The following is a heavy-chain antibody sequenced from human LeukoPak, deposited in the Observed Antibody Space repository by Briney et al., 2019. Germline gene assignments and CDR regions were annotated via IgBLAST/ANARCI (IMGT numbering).Heavy chain of an antibody. CDR3: ARDRTYYDFWSGYHTHNFDY. Sequence: GASVKVSCKASGYTFTSYGISWVRQAPGQGLEWMGWISAYNGNTNYAQKLQGRVTMTTDTSTSTAYMELRSLRSDDTAVYYCARDRTYYDFWSGYHTHNFDYWGQGTLVTVSP. CDR2: ISAYNGNT. V-gene: IGHV1-18*01. D-gene: IGHD3-3*01. J-gene: IGHJ4*02. CDR1: GYTFTSYG.